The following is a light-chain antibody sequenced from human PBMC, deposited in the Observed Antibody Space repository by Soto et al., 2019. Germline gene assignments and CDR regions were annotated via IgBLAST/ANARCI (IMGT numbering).Light chain of an antibody. Sequence: QSLLTQPASVSGSPGQSIAISCTGFRTDVDGYDYVSWYQQHPGQAPQLIIYDVYNRPSGVSHRFSGSKSGDTASLTISGLQAEDEANDYCTTYISSPPLHDSGPGTKVT. CDR3: TTYISSPPLHD. J-gene: IGLJ1*01. CDR1: RTDVDGYDY. V-gene: IGLV2-14*03. CDR2: DVY.